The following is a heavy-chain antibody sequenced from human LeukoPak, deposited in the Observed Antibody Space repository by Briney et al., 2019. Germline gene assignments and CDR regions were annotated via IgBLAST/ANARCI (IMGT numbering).Heavy chain of an antibody. V-gene: IGHV4-34*01. D-gene: IGHD5-18*01. CDR3: ARGHIQLWLRRLYFDY. CDR1: GVSFSGYY. J-gene: IGHJ4*02. Sequence: PSETLSLTCAVYGVSFSGYYWSWIRQPPGKGLEWIGEINHSGSTNYNPSLKSRVTISVDTSKNQFSLKLSSVTAADTAVYYCARGHIQLWLRRLYFDYWGQGTLVTVSS. CDR2: INHSGST.